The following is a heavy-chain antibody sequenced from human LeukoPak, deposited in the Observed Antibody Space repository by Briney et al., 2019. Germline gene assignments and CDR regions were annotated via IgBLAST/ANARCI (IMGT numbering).Heavy chain of an antibody. CDR2: SNPSGVGT. D-gene: IGHD2-8*02. CDR3: AREESGGYFDY. Sequence: ASVTVSCKSSGYTFTSYYMHWLRQAPGQGLEWMGVSNPSGVGTNSAQKFQGRVTMTRDTSTTTVYMELSSLRSEDTAVYYCAREESGGYFDYWGQGTLVTVSS. J-gene: IGHJ4*02. V-gene: IGHV1-46*01. CDR1: GYTFTSYY.